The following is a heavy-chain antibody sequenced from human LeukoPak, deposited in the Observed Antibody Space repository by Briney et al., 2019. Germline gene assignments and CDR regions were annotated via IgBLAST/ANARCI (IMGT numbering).Heavy chain of an antibody. V-gene: IGHV4-4*07. Sequence: SETLSLTCTVSGGSISSYYWSWIRQPAGKGREWIGRIYTSGSTNYNPSLKSRVTMSVDTSKNQFSLKLSSVTAADTAVYYCARFPAAMGNDAFDIWGQGTMVTVSS. J-gene: IGHJ3*02. D-gene: IGHD2-2*01. CDR1: GGSISSYY. CDR2: IYTSGST. CDR3: ARFPAAMGNDAFDI.